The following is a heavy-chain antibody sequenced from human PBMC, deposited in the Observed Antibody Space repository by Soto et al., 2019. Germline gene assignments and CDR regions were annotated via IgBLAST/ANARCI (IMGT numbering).Heavy chain of an antibody. CDR2: INPGGSSL. D-gene: IGHD3-10*02. Sequence: PGESLKISCKGSGYSFTNYWFAWVRQMPGNGLEWMGIINPGGSSLRYSPSFEGQVTISVDKSIGAAYLQWGSLKASDTGMYYCARYVAGFLGADIWGQGTMVTVSS. V-gene: IGHV5-51*01. J-gene: IGHJ6*02. CDR3: ARYVAGFLGADI. CDR1: GYSFTNYW.